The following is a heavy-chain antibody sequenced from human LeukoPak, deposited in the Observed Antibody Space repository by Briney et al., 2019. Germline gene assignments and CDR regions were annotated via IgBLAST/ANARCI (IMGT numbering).Heavy chain of an antibody. D-gene: IGHD6-13*01. CDR1: GFTFSGSA. Sequence: GGSLKPSCAASGFTFSGSAMHWVRQASGKGLEWVGRIRSKANSYATAYAASVKGRFTISRDDSKNTVYLQMNSLRAEDTAIYYCARGSSAFYYLDYWGQGTLVTVSS. J-gene: IGHJ4*02. CDR2: IRSKANSYAT. CDR3: ARGSSAFYYLDY. V-gene: IGHV3-73*01.